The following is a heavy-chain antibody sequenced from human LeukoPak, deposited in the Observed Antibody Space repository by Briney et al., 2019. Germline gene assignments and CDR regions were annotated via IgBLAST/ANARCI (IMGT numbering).Heavy chain of an antibody. J-gene: IGHJ6*04. D-gene: IGHD3-10*02. CDR2: ISSSGSTI. V-gene: IGHV3-48*03. Sequence: GGSLRLSCVASGFTFSSYEMNWVRQAPGKGLEWVSYISSSGSTIYYADSAKGRFTISRDNAKNSLYLQMSSLRAEDTAVYYCAELGITMIGGVWGKGTTVTISS. CDR3: AELGITMIGGV. CDR1: GFTFSSYE.